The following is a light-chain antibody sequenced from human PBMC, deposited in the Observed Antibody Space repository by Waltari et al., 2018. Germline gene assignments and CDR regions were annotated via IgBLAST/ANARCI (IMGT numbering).Light chain of an antibody. Sequence: DIQMTQSPSSLSASEGDSVTITCRASQTISSHLNWYQQKPGKAPKLLIYATSTLQSGVPSRFSGTASGTDFTLTISSLQPEDFASYFCQQTYSTPRTFGQGTKVEIK. J-gene: IGKJ1*01. CDR1: QTISSH. V-gene: IGKV1-39*01. CDR3: QQTYSTPRT. CDR2: ATS.